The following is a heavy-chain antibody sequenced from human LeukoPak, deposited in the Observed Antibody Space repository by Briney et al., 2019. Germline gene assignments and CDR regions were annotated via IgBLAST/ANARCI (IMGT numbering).Heavy chain of an antibody. D-gene: IGHD3-10*01. CDR1: GNSISSGDNY. CDR3: ARSLWFEGYYYFDY. V-gene: IGHV4-61*02. CDR2: IYTSGST. J-gene: IGHJ4*02. Sequence: SQTLSLTCTVSGNSISSGDNYWSWIRQPAGKGLEWIGRIYTSGSTNYNPSLKSRVTISVDTSKNQFSLKLSSVTAADTAVYYCARSLWFEGYYYFDYWGQGTLVTVSS.